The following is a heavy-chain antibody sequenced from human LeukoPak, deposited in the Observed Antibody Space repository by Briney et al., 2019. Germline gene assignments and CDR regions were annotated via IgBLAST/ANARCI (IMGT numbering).Heavy chain of an antibody. CDR1: GFSFSSYP. Sequence: PGGSLRLSCVGTGFSFSSYPMNWVRQAPGKGLEWISHISRDGNSETTVDAPRGRFATSSDNANNTVFLLINSLRVEDTGVYYCARYSVDGQFVISLDLWGQGDLVTVSS. CDR3: ARYSVDGQFVISLDL. J-gene: IGHJ4*02. V-gene: IGHV3-69-1*02. CDR2: ISRDGNS. D-gene: IGHD1-26*01.